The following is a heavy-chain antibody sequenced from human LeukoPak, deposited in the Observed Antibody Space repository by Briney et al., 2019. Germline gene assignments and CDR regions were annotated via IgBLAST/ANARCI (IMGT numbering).Heavy chain of an antibody. CDR3: ARGREVVVPAAYDY. CDR2: INHSGST. J-gene: IGHJ4*02. CDR1: GGSFSGYY. D-gene: IGHD2-2*01. Sequence: PSETLSLTCAVYGGSFSGYYWSWIRQPPGKGLEWIGEINHSGSTNYNPSLKNRVTISVDTSKNQFSLKLSSVTAADTAVYYCARGREVVVPAAYDYWGQGTLVTVSS. V-gene: IGHV4-34*01.